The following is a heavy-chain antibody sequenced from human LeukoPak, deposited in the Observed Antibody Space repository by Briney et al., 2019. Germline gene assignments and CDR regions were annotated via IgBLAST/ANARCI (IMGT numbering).Heavy chain of an antibody. D-gene: IGHD3-10*01. CDR2: ISNSGDST. CDR1: GFTFSSYA. V-gene: IGHV3-23*01. CDR3: AKGIYGSGTSGGMDV. J-gene: IGHJ6*02. Sequence: GGSQRLSCAASGFTFSSYAMSWVRQAPGKGLEWVSGISNSGDSTYYAGSVKGRFTISRDNSKNTLYLQMNSLRAEDTAIYYCAKGIYGSGTSGGMDVWGQGTTVTVSS.